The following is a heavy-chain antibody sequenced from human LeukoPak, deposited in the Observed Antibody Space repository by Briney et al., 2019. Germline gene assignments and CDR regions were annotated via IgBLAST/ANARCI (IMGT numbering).Heavy chain of an antibody. J-gene: IGHJ6*03. CDR2: ICTSSTTI. CDR1: GFTFSSYT. Sequence: GGSLRLSCAASGFTFSSYTMNWVRQPPGKGLEWVSNICTSSTTIYYVDSVKSRFTISRDNAKNSLYLQMNSLRADDTAVYYCARFAAGGSYYYYMDVWGKGTTVTVSS. V-gene: IGHV3-48*01. D-gene: IGHD6-25*01. CDR3: ARFAAGGSYYYYMDV.